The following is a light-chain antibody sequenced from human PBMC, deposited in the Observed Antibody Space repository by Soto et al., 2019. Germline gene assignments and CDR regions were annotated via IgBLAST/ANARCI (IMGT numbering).Light chain of an antibody. CDR2: DAS. CDR1: QSVSSSY. J-gene: IGKJ1*01. V-gene: IGKV3-20*01. Sequence: EIVLTQSPGTLSLSLGERATLPGRASQSVSSSYFAWYQQKPGQASRLLFYDASSRATGIPDRFRGSGSGTDFTLTISRLELEDFAVYYCPKYAGSSWTFGQGTKVDIK. CDR3: PKYAGSSWT.